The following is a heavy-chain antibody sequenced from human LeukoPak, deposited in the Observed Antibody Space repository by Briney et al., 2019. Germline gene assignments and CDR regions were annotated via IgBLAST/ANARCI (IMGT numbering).Heavy chain of an antibody. CDR3: ARDVFLGTISY. D-gene: IGHD3-9*01. CDR1: GFTFSSYW. CDR2: IKQDGSEK. J-gene: IGHJ4*02. Sequence: GGSLRLSCAASGFTFSSYWMSWVRQAPGKGLEWVANIKQDGSEKYYVDSVKGRFTISRDNAKNSLYLQMNSLRVEDTAVYYCARDVFLGTISYWGQGTLVTVSS. V-gene: IGHV3-7*03.